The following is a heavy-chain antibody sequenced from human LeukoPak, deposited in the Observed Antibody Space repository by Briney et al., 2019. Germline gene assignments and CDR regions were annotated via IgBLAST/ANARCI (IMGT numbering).Heavy chain of an antibody. CDR3: ARGCYYERSGYCPFDY. CDR2: IYSGGGT. J-gene: IGHJ4*02. Sequence: GGSLRLSCAASGFIVSNNYMNWVRQAPGKGLEWVSIIYSGGGTYYAASVKGRFPISRDNSKNTLYLQMNSLRADDTAVYYCARGCYYERSGYCPFDYWGPGTLVTVSS. V-gene: IGHV3-53*01. CDR1: GFIVSNNY. D-gene: IGHD3-22*01.